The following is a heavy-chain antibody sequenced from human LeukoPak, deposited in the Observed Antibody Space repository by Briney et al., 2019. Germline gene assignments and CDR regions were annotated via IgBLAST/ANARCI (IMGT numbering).Heavy chain of an antibody. J-gene: IGHJ4*02. CDR1: GYTFTSYD. CDR2: MNPNSGNT. CDR3: ARQSRLHGSGV. Sequence: ASVKVSCKASGYTFTSYDINWVRQAAGQGLEWMGWMNPNSGNTDYVQKFQGRVTMTRNTSISTAYMELRSLRSDGTAVYCCARQSRLHGSGVWGQGTLVTVSS. D-gene: IGHD3-10*01. V-gene: IGHV1-8*01.